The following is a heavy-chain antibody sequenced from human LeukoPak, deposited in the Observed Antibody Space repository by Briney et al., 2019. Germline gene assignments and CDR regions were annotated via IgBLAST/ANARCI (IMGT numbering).Heavy chain of an antibody. J-gene: IGHJ4*02. D-gene: IGHD3-10*01. CDR2: FDPEDGET. V-gene: IGHV1-24*01. CDR3: ATTVLLWFGEAHDY. Sequence: ASVTVSCKASGYTFTSNYIHWVRQAPGQGLEWMGGFDPEDGETIYAQKFQGRVTMTEDTSTDTAYMELSSLRSEDTAVYYCATTVLLWFGEAHDYWGQGTLVTVSS. CDR1: GYTFTSNY.